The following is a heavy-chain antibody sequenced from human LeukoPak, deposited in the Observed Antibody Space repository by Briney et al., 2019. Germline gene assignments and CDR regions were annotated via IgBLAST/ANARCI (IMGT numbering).Heavy chain of an antibody. CDR3: ARALYDSSGYTYYYGMDV. CDR1: GGTFSSYA. Sequence: SVKVSCKTSGGTFSSYAISWVRQAPGQGLEWMGGIIPIFGTANYAQKFQGRVTITADESTSTAYMELSSLRSEDTAVYYCARALYDSSGYTYYYGMDVWGQGTTVTVSS. V-gene: IGHV1-69*13. J-gene: IGHJ6*02. D-gene: IGHD3-22*01. CDR2: IIPIFGTA.